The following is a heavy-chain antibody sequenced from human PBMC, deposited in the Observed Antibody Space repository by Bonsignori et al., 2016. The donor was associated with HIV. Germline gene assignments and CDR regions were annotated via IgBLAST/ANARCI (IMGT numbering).Heavy chain of an antibody. J-gene: IGHJ3*02. CDR3: VRLPYTGAISDAFDI. D-gene: IGHD1-1*01. Sequence: QLQLKESGPGLVKPSETPSLTCSVSGDSIISDTCYWAWIRQSPGKGLEWIGSIHYTGSTYYGAPLKTKVTISLDTPKNEFSLKVISVTAADTATYYCVRLPYTGAISDAFDIWGRGTKVTVSS. CDR2: IHYTGST. CDR1: GDSIISDTCY. V-gene: IGHV4-39*07.